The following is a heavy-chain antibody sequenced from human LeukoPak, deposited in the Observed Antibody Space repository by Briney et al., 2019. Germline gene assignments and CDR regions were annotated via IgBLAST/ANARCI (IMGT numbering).Heavy chain of an antibody. CDR1: GGSISTYY. J-gene: IGHJ6*02. Sequence: SETLSLTCSVSGGSISTYYWSWIRQPPGKGLEWIGYIYYSGSTSYNPSLKSRVIISVDTSKNQFSLDLTSVTAADSAVYFCARSYSNFYYGMDVWGQGTTATVSS. D-gene: IGHD4-11*01. V-gene: IGHV4-59*01. CDR2: IYYSGST. CDR3: ARSYSNFYYGMDV.